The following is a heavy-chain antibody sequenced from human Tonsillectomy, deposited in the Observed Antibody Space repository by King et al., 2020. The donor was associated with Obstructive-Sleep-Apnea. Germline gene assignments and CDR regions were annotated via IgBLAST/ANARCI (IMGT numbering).Heavy chain of an antibody. CDR2: FYHSGTT. V-gene: IGHV4-4*02. CDR3: ARHSYSSGLYYYGLDV. Sequence: LQLQESGPGLVKPSGTLSLTCAVSGGSISSTNWWSWFRQPPGKGLDWIGEFYHSGTTSNNPSLKSRVTIPVDKSKNPFSLELTSVTAADTAVYFCARHSYSSGLYYYGLDVWGQGTTVTVSS. J-gene: IGHJ6*02. D-gene: IGHD6-19*01. CDR1: GGSISSTNW.